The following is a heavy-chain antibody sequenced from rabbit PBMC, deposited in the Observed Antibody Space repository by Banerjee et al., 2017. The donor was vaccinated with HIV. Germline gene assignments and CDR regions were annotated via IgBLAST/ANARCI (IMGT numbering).Heavy chain of an antibody. CDR2: IYGGSSRDFT. CDR1: GFSFSNSYY. V-gene: IGHV1S40*01. D-gene: IGHD4-1*01. CDR3: AGHCSGDWGDYYFNL. Sequence: QSLEESGGDLVKPGASLTLTCTASGFSFSNSYYMCWVRQAPGKGLEWIGCIYGGSSRDFTYYASWAKGRFTISKASSTAVTLQMTSLTAAETATYFCAGHCSGDWGDYYFNLWGQGTLVTVS. J-gene: IGHJ4*01.